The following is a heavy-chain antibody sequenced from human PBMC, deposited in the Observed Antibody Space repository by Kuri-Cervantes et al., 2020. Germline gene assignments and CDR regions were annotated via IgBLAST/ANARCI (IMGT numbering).Heavy chain of an antibody. V-gene: IGHV4-34*01. CDR1: GGSFSGYY. Sequence: SETLSLTCAVYGGSFSGYYWSWIRQPPGKGLEWIGEINHSGSTNYNPSLKSRVTISVDTSKNQFSLKLSSVTAADTAVYYCARSKGSGKYYFDYWGQGTLVTVSS. CDR2: INHSGST. D-gene: IGHD3-10*01. J-gene: IGHJ4*02. CDR3: ARSKGSGKYYFDY.